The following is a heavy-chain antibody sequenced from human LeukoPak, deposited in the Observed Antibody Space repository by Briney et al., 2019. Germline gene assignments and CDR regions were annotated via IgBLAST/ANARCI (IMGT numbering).Heavy chain of an antibody. Sequence: ASVKVSCKASGYTFTSYGISWVRQAPGQGLEWMGWISAYNGNTNYAQKLQGRVTMTTDTSTSTAYMELRSLRSDDTAVYYCASIFVCGWYSDAFDIWGQGTMVTVSS. D-gene: IGHD6-19*01. J-gene: IGHJ3*02. CDR2: ISAYNGNT. CDR1: GYTFTSYG. CDR3: ASIFVCGWYSDAFDI. V-gene: IGHV1-18*01.